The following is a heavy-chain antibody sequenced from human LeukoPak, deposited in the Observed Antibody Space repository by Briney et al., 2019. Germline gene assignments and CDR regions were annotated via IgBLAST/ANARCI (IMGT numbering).Heavy chain of an antibody. CDR2: IYSGGST. Sequence: GWSLTLSCAASGFTVSSNYMSWVRQAPGKGLEWVSVIYSGGSTYYPDSVKGRFTISRDNSKNTLYLQMNSLRAEDTAVYYCARDFPPDGVYCSGGSCYHDYWGQGTLVTVSS. V-gene: IGHV3-66*01. D-gene: IGHD2-15*01. CDR3: ARDFPPDGVYCSGGSCYHDY. J-gene: IGHJ4*02. CDR1: GFTVSSNY.